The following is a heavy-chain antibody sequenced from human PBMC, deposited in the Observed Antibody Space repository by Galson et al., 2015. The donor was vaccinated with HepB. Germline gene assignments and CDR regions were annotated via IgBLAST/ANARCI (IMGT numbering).Heavy chain of an antibody. CDR2: ISSSSSYI. CDR3: ARDQAVVRAYYFDY. D-gene: IGHD4-23*01. Sequence: SLRLSCAASGFTFSSYSMNWVRQAPGKGLEWVSSISSSSSYIYYADSVKGRFTISRDNAKNSLYLQMNSLRAEETAVYYCARDQAVVRAYYFDYWGQGTLVTVSS. J-gene: IGHJ4*02. V-gene: IGHV3-21*01. CDR1: GFTFSSYS.